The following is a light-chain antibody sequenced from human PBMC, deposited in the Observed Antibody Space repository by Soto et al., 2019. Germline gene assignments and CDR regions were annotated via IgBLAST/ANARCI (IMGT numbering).Light chain of an antibody. J-gene: IGKJ1*01. CDR2: GAS. V-gene: IGKV1-39*01. CDR1: KNINNY. Sequence: DIQITRSPSSLSASVGDRDTITCRASKNINNYLNWYQQKPGKAPKLLIYGASSLQSGVPSRFSGSGSGTDFTLTIISLQPENFATYYCQQSDSNLWGTCGQGTKVDIK. CDR3: QQSDSNLWGT.